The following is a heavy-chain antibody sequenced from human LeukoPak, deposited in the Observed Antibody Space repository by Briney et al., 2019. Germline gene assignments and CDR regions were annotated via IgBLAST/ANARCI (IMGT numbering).Heavy chain of an antibody. Sequence: PGGSLRLSCAASGFTFSSYSMNWVRQAPGKGLEWVSSISSSSSYIYYADSVKGRFTISGDNAKNSLYLQMNSLRAEDTAVYYCARGRYYYGSWYMDVWGQGTTVTVSS. CDR2: ISSSSSYI. CDR3: ARGRYYYGSWYMDV. D-gene: IGHD3-10*01. V-gene: IGHV3-21*04. CDR1: GFTFSSYS. J-gene: IGHJ6*02.